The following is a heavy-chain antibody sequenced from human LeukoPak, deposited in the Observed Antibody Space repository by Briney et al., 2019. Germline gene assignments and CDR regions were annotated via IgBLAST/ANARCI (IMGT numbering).Heavy chain of an antibody. CDR1: GFIFNNYA. D-gene: IGHD7-27*01. CDR3: TKRGRDWGPFDY. J-gene: IGHJ4*02. CDR2: ISGSGDGT. V-gene: IGHV3-23*01. Sequence: GGSLRLSCVASGFIFNNYAMSWVRQSPGKGLEWVSSISGSGDGTYYPDSVKGRFTISRDNSKNTLYLEMDSLRDEDTAVYYCTKRGRDWGPFDYWGQGTLVTVSS.